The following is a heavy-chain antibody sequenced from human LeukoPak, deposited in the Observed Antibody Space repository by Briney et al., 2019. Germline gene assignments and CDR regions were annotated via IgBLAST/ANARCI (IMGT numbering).Heavy chain of an antibody. CDR1: GFTLGSYA. D-gene: IGHD3-22*01. Sequence: GSLRLSCAASGFTLGSYAMHWVRQAPGKGLEWVAVISYDGSNKYYADSAKGRFTISRDNSKNTLYLQVNSLRAEDTAVYYCARDVGITMIVVVIGSPDYWGQGTLVTVSS. J-gene: IGHJ4*02. V-gene: IGHV3-30-3*01. CDR2: ISYDGSNK. CDR3: ARDVGITMIVVVIGSPDY.